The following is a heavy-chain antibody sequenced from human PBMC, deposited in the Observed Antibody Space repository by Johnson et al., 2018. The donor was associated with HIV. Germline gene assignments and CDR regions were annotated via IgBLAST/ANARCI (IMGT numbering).Heavy chain of an antibody. CDR1: GFTFSSYA. Sequence: QVQLVESGGGVVQPGRSLRLSCVASGFTFSSYAMHWVRQAPGKGLEWVAVISYDGNNKYYTDSVKGRFTISRDNSKSTLYLQMNSLGAEDTAVFYCARVTSSVTTARYGAFDNWGQGTMVTVSS. J-gene: IGHJ3*02. V-gene: IGHV3-30-3*01. D-gene: IGHD4-17*01. CDR3: ARVTSSVTTARYGAFDN. CDR2: ISYDGNNK.